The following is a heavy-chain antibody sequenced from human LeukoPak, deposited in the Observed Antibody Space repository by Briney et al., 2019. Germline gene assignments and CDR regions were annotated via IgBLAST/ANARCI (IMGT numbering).Heavy chain of an antibody. D-gene: IGHD3-10*01. V-gene: IGHV4-59*08. CDR2: ISDSGSP. J-gene: IGHJ5*02. CDR1: GGSISGYY. Sequence: KASETLSLTCTVSGGSISGYYWSWIWEPPGKGLEWIGYISDSGSPNYNPSLMSRVTISVDTSKNQFSLKLPSVTAADTAVYYCARVNYRSGSHSSWFDPWGQGTLVTVSS. CDR3: ARVNYRSGSHSSWFDP.